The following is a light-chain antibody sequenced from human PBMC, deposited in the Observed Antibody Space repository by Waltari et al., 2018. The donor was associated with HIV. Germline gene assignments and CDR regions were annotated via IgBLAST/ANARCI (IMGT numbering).Light chain of an antibody. CDR2: GAS. CDR1: QSVSSTY. Sequence: EIVLTQSPGTLSLSPGERATLSCRASQSVSSTYLAWYQQKPGQAPRLLIYGASSRATGIPGRFSGSGSGTDFTHTISRLEPEDFAVYYCQQYGTSTWTFGQGSKVEIK. V-gene: IGKV3-20*01. J-gene: IGKJ1*01. CDR3: QQYGTSTWT.